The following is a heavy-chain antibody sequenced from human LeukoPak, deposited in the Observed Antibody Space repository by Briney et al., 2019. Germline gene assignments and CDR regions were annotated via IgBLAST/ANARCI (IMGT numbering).Heavy chain of an antibody. CDR1: GGSFSGYY. Sequence: PSETLSLTCAVYGGSFSGYYWSWIRQPPGKGLEWIGEINHSGSTNYNPSLKSRVTISVDTSKNQFSLKLSSVTAADTAVYYCARTRDGYNYYFDYWGQGTLVTVSS. CDR3: ARTRDGYNYYFDY. D-gene: IGHD5-24*01. V-gene: IGHV4-34*01. CDR2: INHSGST. J-gene: IGHJ4*02.